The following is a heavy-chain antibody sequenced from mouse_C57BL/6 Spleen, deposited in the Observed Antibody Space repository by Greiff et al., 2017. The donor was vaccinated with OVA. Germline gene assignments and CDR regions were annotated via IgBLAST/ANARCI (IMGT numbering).Heavy chain of an antibody. CDR3: ADYSDYYAMDY. D-gene: IGHD2-12*01. Sequence: VQLQQSGPVLVKPGASVKMSCKASGYTFTDYYMNWVKQSHGKSLEWIGVINPYNGGTSYNQKFKGKATLTVDKSSSTAYMELNSLTSEDSAVYYCADYSDYYAMDYWGQGTSVTVSS. J-gene: IGHJ4*01. CDR1: GYTFTDYY. CDR2: INPYNGGT. V-gene: IGHV1-19*01.